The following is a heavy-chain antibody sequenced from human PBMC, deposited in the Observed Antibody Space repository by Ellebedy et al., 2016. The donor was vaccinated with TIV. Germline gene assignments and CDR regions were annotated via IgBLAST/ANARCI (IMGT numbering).Heavy chain of an antibody. CDR2: IYWDDDK. Sequence: SGPTLVXPTPTLTLTCTFSGFSLSTSGVGVGWIRQPPGKALEWLALIYWDDDKRYSPSLKSRLTITKDTSKNQVVLTMTNMDPVDTATYYCAHTITMVRGVITYHYYGMDVWGQGTTVTVPS. D-gene: IGHD3-10*01. V-gene: IGHV2-5*02. CDR1: GFSLSTSGVG. CDR3: AHTITMVRGVITYHYYGMDV. J-gene: IGHJ6*02.